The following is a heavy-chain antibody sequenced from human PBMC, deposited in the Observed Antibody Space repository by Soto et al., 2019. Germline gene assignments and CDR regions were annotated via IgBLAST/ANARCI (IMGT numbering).Heavy chain of an antibody. Sequence: PGGSLRLSCAASGFSFNDNWMHWVRQVPGKGLMWVSRLKSDGRDTIYADSVKGRFTVSRDSAKNTLYLQMNGLRVEDTAVYYCVREMPVPIRGGYYYYSVLDAWGQGTTVTVSS. CDR3: VREMPVPIRGGYYYYSVLDA. D-gene: IGHD2-2*01. CDR1: GFSFNDNW. CDR2: LKSDGRDT. J-gene: IGHJ6*02. V-gene: IGHV3-74*01.